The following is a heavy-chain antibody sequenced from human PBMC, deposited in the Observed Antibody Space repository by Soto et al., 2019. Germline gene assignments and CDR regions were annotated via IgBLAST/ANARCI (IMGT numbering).Heavy chain of an antibody. Sequence: PGESLKISCKSSGYTFSDYWIGWVRQMPGKGLEWMGIIYPGDSDTRYSPSFQGQVTISSDESSTTANLQWSSLKASASALYYCARGGIVGSTRNYFDYWGQGTLVTVSS. CDR3: ARGGIVGSTRNYFDY. CDR1: GYTFSDYW. CDR2: IYPGDSDT. J-gene: IGHJ4*02. V-gene: IGHV5-51*01. D-gene: IGHD1-26*01.